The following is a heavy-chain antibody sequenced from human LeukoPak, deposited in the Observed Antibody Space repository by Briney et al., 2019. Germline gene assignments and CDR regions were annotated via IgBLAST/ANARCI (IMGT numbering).Heavy chain of an antibody. CDR2: INPNSGGT. Sequence: ASVKVSCKASGYTFTGYYMHWVRHAPGQGLEWMGWINPNSGGTNYAQKFQGRVTMTRDTSISTAYMELSRLRSDDTAVYYCARAPGPRYCSSTSCYGMAAFDIWGQGTMVTVSS. D-gene: IGHD2-2*01. CDR3: ARAPGPRYCSSTSCYGMAAFDI. CDR1: GYTFTGYY. J-gene: IGHJ3*02. V-gene: IGHV1-2*02.